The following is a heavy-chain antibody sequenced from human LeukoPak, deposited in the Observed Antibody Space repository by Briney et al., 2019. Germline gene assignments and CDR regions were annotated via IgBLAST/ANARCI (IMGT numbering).Heavy chain of an antibody. V-gene: IGHV3-23*01. CDR2: ISGSGGST. CDR3: ANGAYCSSTSCYGGVRY. J-gene: IGHJ4*02. Sequence: GGSLRLSCAASGFTFSSYAMSWVRQAPGKGLEWVSAISGSGGSTYYADSVKGRFTISRDNSKNTLYPQMNSLRAEDTAVYYCANGAYCSSTSCYGGVRYWGQGTLVTVSS. CDR1: GFTFSSYA. D-gene: IGHD2-2*01.